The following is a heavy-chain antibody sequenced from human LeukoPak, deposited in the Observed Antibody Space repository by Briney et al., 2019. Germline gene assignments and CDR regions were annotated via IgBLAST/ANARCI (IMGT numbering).Heavy chain of an antibody. Sequence: GGSLRLSCVASGLXIGDFAMHWVRQAPGQGLEWVSLISGDGVSTFFTDSVKGRFSISRDNSKNSLFLEMSSLRTEDTAMYYCARESGKFDYWGQGTLVAVSS. CDR2: ISGDGVST. V-gene: IGHV3-43*02. CDR3: ARESGKFDY. CDR1: GLXIGDFA. J-gene: IGHJ4*02.